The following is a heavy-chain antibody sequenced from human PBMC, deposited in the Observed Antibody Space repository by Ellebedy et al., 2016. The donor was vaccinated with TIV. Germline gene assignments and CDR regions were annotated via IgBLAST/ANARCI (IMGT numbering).Heavy chain of an antibody. CDR3: ARGEVTLYYYGMDV. Sequence: MPSETLSLTCTVSGGSISSSSYYWGWIRQPPGKGLEWIGSIYYSGSTYYNPSLKSRVTISVDTSTNQFSLKLSSVTAADTAVYYCARGEVTLYYYGMDVWGRGTTVTVSS. J-gene: IGHJ6*02. CDR2: IYYSGST. V-gene: IGHV4-39*07. CDR1: GGSISSSSYY.